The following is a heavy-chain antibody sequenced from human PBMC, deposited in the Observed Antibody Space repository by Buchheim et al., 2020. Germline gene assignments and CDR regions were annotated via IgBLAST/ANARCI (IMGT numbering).Heavy chain of an antibody. V-gene: IGHV3-11*06. CDR2: ISTSSAYT. D-gene: IGHD1-7*01. Sequence: QVQLVESGGGLVKPGGSLRLSCAASGFIFSDYYMSWIRRTPGKGLEWLASISTSSAYTSYADSVKGRFTISRDNGKNSLYLQMNSLRVEDSAIYYCARDLTGTYWFDPWGQGTL. CDR1: GFIFSDYY. CDR3: ARDLTGTYWFDP. J-gene: IGHJ5*02.